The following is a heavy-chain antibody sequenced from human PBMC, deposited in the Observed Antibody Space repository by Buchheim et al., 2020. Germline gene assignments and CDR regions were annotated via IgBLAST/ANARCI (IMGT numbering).Heavy chain of an antibody. CDR3: AKSVPKPPYSSSPLKRRSYYYYGMDV. CDR2: ISGSGGST. V-gene: IGHV3-23*01. Sequence: EVQLLESGGGLVQPGGSLRLSCAASGFTFSSYAMSWVRQAPGKGLEWVSAISGSGGSTYYADSVKGRFTISRDNSKNTLYLQMNSLRAEDTAVYYCAKSVPKPPYSSSPLKRRSYYYYGMDVWGQGTT. D-gene: IGHD6-6*01. CDR1: GFTFSSYA. J-gene: IGHJ6*02.